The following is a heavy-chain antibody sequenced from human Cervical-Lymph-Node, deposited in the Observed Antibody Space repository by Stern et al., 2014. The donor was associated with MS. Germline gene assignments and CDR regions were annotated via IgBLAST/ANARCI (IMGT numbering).Heavy chain of an antibody. V-gene: IGHV3-30-3*01. D-gene: IGHD3-10*02. CDR1: GLNFSSYA. CDR2: ISYDGSKG. CDR3: AMDLVLFGELDWGAMDV. Sequence: VQLVESGGGVVQPGRALRLSCAATGLNFSSYAMQWVRQAQGKGLEGLAVISYDGSKGYFTESVKGRFTVSRDCSKNTLFLQVSSLRPEDTAEYYCAMDLVLFGELDWGAMDVWGHGTTVTVSS. J-gene: IGHJ6*02.